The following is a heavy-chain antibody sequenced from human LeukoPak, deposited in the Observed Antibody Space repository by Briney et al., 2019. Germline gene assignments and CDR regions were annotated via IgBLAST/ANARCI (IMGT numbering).Heavy chain of an antibody. CDR2: IYYSGST. CDR3: ARTTEGYCRGRSCYSYYYYMDV. D-gene: IGHD2-15*01. J-gene: IGHJ6*03. Sequence: PSETLSLTCTVSGDSISSYYWSWIRQPPGKGLEWIGYIYYSGSTNYNPSLKSRVTISVDTSKNQFSLQLSSVTAADTAVYYCARTTEGYCRGRSCYSYYYYMDVWGKGTTVTVSS. V-gene: IGHV4-59*01. CDR1: GDSISSYY.